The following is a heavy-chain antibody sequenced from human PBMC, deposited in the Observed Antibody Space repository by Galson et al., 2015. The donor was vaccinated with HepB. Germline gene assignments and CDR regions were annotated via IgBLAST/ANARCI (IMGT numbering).Heavy chain of an antibody. CDR2: IDPSDSYT. J-gene: IGHJ4*02. Sequence: QSGAEVKKPGESLRISCKGSGYRFTTFWISWVRQMPGKGLEWMGRIDPSDSYTSYNPSLQGHVTISADKSISTAYLQWSSLKASDTAMFYCATETEGPEYYFDSWGQGTLVTVSS. V-gene: IGHV5-10-1*01. CDR3: ATETEGPEYYFDS. CDR1: GYRFTTFW.